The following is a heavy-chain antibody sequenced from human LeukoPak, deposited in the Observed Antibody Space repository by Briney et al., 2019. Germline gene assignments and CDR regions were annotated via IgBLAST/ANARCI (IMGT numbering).Heavy chain of an antibody. V-gene: IGHV3-74*03. Sequence: GGSLRLSCAASGFTFNTHWMHWVRQAPGKGLVWVARLSPEGTKTTYADSVKGRFTISRDNAKNTLYLQMNSLRAEDTAVYYCARDGDYLRAFDIWGEGTLVSVSS. J-gene: IGHJ3*02. D-gene: IGHD2-21*02. CDR2: LSPEGTKT. CDR3: ARDGDYLRAFDI. CDR1: GFTFNTHW.